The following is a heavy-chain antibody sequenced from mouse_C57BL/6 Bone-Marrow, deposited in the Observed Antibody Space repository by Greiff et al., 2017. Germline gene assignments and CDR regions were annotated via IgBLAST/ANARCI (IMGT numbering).Heavy chain of an antibody. J-gene: IGHJ4*01. D-gene: IGHD2-3*01. CDR1: GYTFTDYY. V-gene: IGHV1-26*01. Sequence: VQLQQSGPELVKPGASVKISCKASGYTFTDYYMNWVKQSHGKSLEWIGDINPNNGGTSYNQKFKGKATLTVDKSSSTAYMELRSLTSEDSAVYYCASREIDDGYYSYAMDYWGQGTSVTVSS. CDR2: INPNNGGT. CDR3: ASREIDDGYYSYAMDY.